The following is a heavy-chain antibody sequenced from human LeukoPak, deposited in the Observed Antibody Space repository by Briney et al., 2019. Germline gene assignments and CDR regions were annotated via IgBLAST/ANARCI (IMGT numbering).Heavy chain of an antibody. CDR3: AKDHNYGSGSYSPDY. D-gene: IGHD3-10*01. V-gene: IGHV3-30*02. CDR2: IRYDGSNK. J-gene: IGHJ4*02. Sequence: TGGSLRLSCAASGFTFSSYGMHWVRQAPGKGLEWVAFIRYDGSNKYYADSVKGRFTISRDNSKNTLYLQMNSLRAEDTAVYYCAKDHNYGSGSYSPDYWGQGTLVTVSS. CDR1: GFTFSSYG.